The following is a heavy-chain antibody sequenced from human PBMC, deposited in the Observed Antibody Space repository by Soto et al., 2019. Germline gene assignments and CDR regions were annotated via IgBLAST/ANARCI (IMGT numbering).Heavy chain of an antibody. CDR3: AHSVYFED. CDR2: IYWDGDR. Sequence: QITLKESGPTLVKPTQTLTLTCTVSGFSLTAKGVGVAWIRQPPGQALQWLALIYWDGDRRYSPSLKSRLSISMDTTKNQVVLRMTNLDPVDTATYYCAHSVYFEDWGPGIRVTVPS. CDR1: GFSLTAKGVG. J-gene: IGHJ4*02. V-gene: IGHV2-5*02.